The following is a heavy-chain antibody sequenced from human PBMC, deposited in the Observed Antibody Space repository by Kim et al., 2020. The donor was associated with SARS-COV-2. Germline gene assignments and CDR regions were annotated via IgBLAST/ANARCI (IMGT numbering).Heavy chain of an antibody. V-gene: IGHV3-23*01. Sequence: GGSLRLSCAASGFTFSSYAMSWVRQAPGKGLEWVSAISGSGGSTYYADSVKGRFTISRDNSKNTLYLQMNSLRAEDTAVYYCAKAITAAAGTFHYPRFSAFDIWGQGTMVTVSS. CDR1: GFTFSSYA. J-gene: IGHJ3*02. D-gene: IGHD6-13*01. CDR3: AKAITAAAGTFHYPRFSAFDI. CDR2: ISGSGGST.